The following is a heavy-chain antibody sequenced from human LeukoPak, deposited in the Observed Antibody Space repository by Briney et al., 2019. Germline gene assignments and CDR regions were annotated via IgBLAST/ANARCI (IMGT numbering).Heavy chain of an antibody. CDR1: GFTFGDYY. V-gene: IGHV3-11*01. CDR2: ISSSGNTI. CDR3: ARDISYSNYHYFDY. J-gene: IGHJ4*02. D-gene: IGHD4-11*01. Sequence: TGGSLRLSCAASGFTFGDYYMSWIRQAPGKGLEWLSYISSSGNTIYYADSVRGRFTISRDNAKNSLYLQMNSLRAEDTAVYYCARDISYSNYHYFDYWGQGTLVTVS.